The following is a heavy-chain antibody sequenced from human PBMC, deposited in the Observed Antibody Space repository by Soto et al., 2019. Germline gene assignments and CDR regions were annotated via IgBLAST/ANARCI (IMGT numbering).Heavy chain of an antibody. V-gene: IGHV4-39*01. CDR1: DGSISSSSYY. Sequence: QLQLQESGPGLVEPSETLSLTCTVSDGSISSSSYYWGWIRQPPGKGLEWIGSIYYSGSTYYNPSLKSRVTISVDTSKNQFSLKLSSVTAADTAVYYCATLKGYSAYDPWGQGTLVTVSS. J-gene: IGHJ5*02. D-gene: IGHD5-12*01. CDR3: ATLKGYSAYDP. CDR2: IYYSGST.